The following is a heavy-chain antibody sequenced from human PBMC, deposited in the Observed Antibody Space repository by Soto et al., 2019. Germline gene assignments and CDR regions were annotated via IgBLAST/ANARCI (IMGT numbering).Heavy chain of an antibody. V-gene: IGHV3-73*02. CDR3: TGVYCTGGTCYSVYFQH. Sequence: DVQLVQSGGGLVQPGGSLTLSCAASGFTFSGSTVHWVRQASGEGLQWVGRIRSKANYYATTYIASVKGRLTISRDDSRNTAYLPMRDLKTEDTAVYYCTGVYCTGGTCYSVYFQHWGQGAMVTVFS. CDR2: IRSKANYYAT. CDR1: GFTFSGST. J-gene: IGHJ1*01. D-gene: IGHD2-15*01.